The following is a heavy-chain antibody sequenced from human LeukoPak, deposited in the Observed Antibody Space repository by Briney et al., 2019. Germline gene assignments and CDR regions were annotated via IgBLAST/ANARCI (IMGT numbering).Heavy chain of an antibody. D-gene: IGHD6-13*01. CDR2: ISYDGTNK. Sequence: GGSLRLSCAASGFTFSSYGMHWVRQAPGKGLEWVTIISYDGTNKYYADSVKGRFTISRDNSKNTLYLQMNSLRPEDTAVYYCAKDSSSRVRFDYWGQGTLVTVSS. CDR1: GFTFSSYG. V-gene: IGHV3-30*18. CDR3: AKDSSSRVRFDY. J-gene: IGHJ4*02.